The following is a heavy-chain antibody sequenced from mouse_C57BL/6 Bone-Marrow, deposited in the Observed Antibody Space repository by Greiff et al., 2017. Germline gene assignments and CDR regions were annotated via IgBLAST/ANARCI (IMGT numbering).Heavy chain of an antibody. CDR2: ISSGSSTI. CDR1: GFTFSDYG. D-gene: IGHD3-2*02. J-gene: IGHJ3*01. V-gene: IGHV5-17*01. Sequence: EVKVEESGGGLVKPGGSLKLSCAASGFTFSDYGMHWVRQAPEKGLEWVAYISSGSSTIYYADTVKGRFTISRDNAKNTLFLQRTSLRSEDTAMYYCARGFWFAYWGQGTLVTVSA. CDR3: ARGFWFAY.